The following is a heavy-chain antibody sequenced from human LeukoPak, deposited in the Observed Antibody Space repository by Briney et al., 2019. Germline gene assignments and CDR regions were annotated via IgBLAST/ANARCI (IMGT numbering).Heavy chain of an antibody. D-gene: IGHD3-10*01. CDR1: GFTLSYYD. J-gene: IGHJ4*02. CDR2: IGTGGDA. V-gene: IGHV3-13*01. Sequence: GGSLRLSCVASGFTLSYYDMHWVRQATGKGLEWVSGIGTGGDANYAGSARGRFTISREDAKRSLYLQMNSLRAGDTAVYYCARDRGTGFDLWGQGTLVTVSS. CDR3: ARDRGTGFDL.